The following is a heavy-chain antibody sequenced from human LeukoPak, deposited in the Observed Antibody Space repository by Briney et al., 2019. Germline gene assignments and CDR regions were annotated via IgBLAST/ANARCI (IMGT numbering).Heavy chain of an antibody. V-gene: IGHV1-2*06. CDR3: ARDRTIHRYYYYGMDV. CDR1: GYTFTGYY. CDR2: INPNSGGT. D-gene: IGHD5-18*01. Sequence: GASVKVSCKASGYTFTGYYMHWVRQAPGQGLEWMGRINPNSGGTNYAQKFQGRVTMTRDTSISTAYMELSRLRSDDTAVYYCARDRTIHRYYYYGMDVWGQGTTVTVSS. J-gene: IGHJ6*02.